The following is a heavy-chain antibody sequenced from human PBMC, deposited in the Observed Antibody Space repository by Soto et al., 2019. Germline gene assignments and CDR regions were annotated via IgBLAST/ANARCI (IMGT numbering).Heavy chain of an antibody. J-gene: IGHJ4*02. CDR3: ATPGYSGYDWGAYYFDY. Sequence: ASVKVSCKVSGYTLTELSMHWVRQAPGKGLEWMGGFDPEDGETIYAQKFQGRVTMTEDTSTDTAYMELSSLRSEDTAVYYCATPGYSGYDWGAYYFDYWGQGTLVTVSS. V-gene: IGHV1-24*01. CDR1: GYTLTELS. D-gene: IGHD5-12*01. CDR2: FDPEDGET.